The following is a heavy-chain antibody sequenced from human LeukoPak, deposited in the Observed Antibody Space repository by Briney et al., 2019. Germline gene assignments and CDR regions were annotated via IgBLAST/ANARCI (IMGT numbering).Heavy chain of an antibody. V-gene: IGHV1-18*01. CDR1: GYTFTSYG. J-gene: IGHJ5*02. CDR3: ARKGLPNWIAVAGFDP. Sequence: ASVKVSCKASGYTFTSYGISWVRQAPGQGLEWMGWISAYNGNTNYAQKLQGRATMTTDTSTSTAYMKLRSLRSDDTAVYYCARKGLPNWIAVAGFDPWGQGTLVTVSS. D-gene: IGHD6-19*01. CDR2: ISAYNGNT.